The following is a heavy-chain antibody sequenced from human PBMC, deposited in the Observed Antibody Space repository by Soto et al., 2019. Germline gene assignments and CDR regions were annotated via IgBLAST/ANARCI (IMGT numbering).Heavy chain of an antibody. V-gene: IGHV4-31*03. J-gene: IGHJ6*02. CDR3: AREGAAPYYYYGMDV. Sequence: LSLTCTVSGGSISSGCYYWSWIRQHPGKGLEWIGFIYYSGSTYYNPSLKSRVTISVDTSKNQFSLKLSSVTAADTAVYYCAREGAAPYYYYGMDVWGQGTTVTVSS. CDR1: GGSISSGCYY. D-gene: IGHD6-6*01. CDR2: IYYSGST.